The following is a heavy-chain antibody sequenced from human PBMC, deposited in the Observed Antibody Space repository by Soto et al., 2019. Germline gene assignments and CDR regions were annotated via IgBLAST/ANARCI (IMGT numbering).Heavy chain of an antibody. CDR1: GFTFSSYG. J-gene: IGHJ1*01. CDR2: ISYDGSDK. Sequence: QVQLVESGGGVVQPGRSLRLSCAASGFTFSSYGMHWVRQAQGKGLEWVAVISYDGSDKYYADSVKGRFTISRDNSNNTLYLQMDSLRAEDTAVYYGAKGVGVATTYFQHCGQGTLVTVSS. D-gene: IGHD2-15*01. V-gene: IGHV3-30*18. CDR3: AKGVGVATTYFQH.